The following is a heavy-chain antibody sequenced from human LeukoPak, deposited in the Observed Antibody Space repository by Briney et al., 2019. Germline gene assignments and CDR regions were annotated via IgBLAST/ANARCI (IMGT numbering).Heavy chain of an antibody. V-gene: IGHV3-53*01. J-gene: IGHJ4*02. CDR2: IYSGGST. CDR1: GFTVSSNY. D-gene: IGHD3-10*01. CDR3: ARGLRGVTMVRGALFDY. Sequence: GGSLRLSCAASGFTVSSNYMSWVRQAPGKGLEWVSVIYSGGSTYYADSVKGRFTISRDNSKNTLYLQMNSLRAEDTVVYYCARGLRGVTMVRGALFDYWGQGTLVTVSS.